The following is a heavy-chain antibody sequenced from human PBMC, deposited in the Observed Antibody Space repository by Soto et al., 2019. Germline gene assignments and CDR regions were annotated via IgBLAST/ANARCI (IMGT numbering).Heavy chain of an antibody. CDR1: GGSISSGGYY. V-gene: IGHV4-39*01. J-gene: IGHJ4*02. D-gene: IGHD3-22*01. CDR2: IYYSGST. Sequence: SETLSLTCTVSGGSISSGGYYWSWIRQHPGKGLEWIGYIYYSGSTYYNPSLKSRVTISVDTSKNQFSLKLSSVTAADTAVYYCARFTYYYDSSGYYLPGSLFDYWGQGTLVTVSS. CDR3: ARFTYYYDSSGYYLPGSLFDY.